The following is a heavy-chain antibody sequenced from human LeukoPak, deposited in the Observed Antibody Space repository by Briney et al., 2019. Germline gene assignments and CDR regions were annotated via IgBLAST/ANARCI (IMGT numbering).Heavy chain of an antibody. CDR1: GFTFSRYS. D-gene: IGHD4-17*01. CDR2: ISSSSSYI. CDR3: ARDRLIYGDYGDAFDI. Sequence: GGSLRLSCAASGFTFSRYSMNWVRQAPGKGLEWVSSISSSSSYIYYADSLKGRFTISRDNAKTSLYLQMNSLRAEDTAVYYCARDRLIYGDYGDAFDIWGQGTMVAVSS. V-gene: IGHV3-21*01. J-gene: IGHJ3*02.